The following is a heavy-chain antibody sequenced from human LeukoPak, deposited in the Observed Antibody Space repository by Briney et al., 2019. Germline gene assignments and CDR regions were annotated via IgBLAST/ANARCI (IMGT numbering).Heavy chain of an antibody. CDR3: SRGPFGSGSFLDY. J-gene: IGHJ4*02. Sequence: GASVMDSCKASGYIFSSNDINWVRQAAGQGLEWMGWMNPNSGDTGYTQKFQGRVAMTRSTSITTAYMELSSLRSEATAVYYFSRGPFGSGSFLDYCGQGTLVTVSS. CDR2: MNPNSGDT. V-gene: IGHV1-8*01. CDR1: GYIFSSND. D-gene: IGHD3-10*01.